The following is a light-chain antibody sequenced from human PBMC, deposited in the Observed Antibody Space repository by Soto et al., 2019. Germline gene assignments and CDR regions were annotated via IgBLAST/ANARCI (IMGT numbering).Light chain of an antibody. Sequence: DIPMTQSPSTLSASVGDRVTITCRASQSVSTWLAWYQQRPGKAPKLLIYETSSLVSGVPSRFSGSGYGTDFTLTISSLQPDDFATNYCQQYNSYFTFGQGTKVEIK. J-gene: IGKJ2*01. CDR1: QSVSTW. CDR2: ETS. CDR3: QQYNSYFT. V-gene: IGKV1-5*03.